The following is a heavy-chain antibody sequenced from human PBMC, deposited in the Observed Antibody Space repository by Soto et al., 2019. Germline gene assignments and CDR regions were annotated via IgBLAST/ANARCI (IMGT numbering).Heavy chain of an antibody. CDR1: GGSFSGYY. D-gene: IGHD3-10*01. CDR2: INHSGST. J-gene: IGHJ5*02. Sequence: QVQLQQWGAGLLKPSETLSLTCAVYGGSFSGYYWSWIRQPPGKGLEWIGEINHSGSTNYNPSLTSRVTISVETSKTQSSLKLSSVTAADTAVYYCARGGEEVRWFDPWGQGTLVTVSS. V-gene: IGHV4-34*01. CDR3: ARGGEEVRWFDP.